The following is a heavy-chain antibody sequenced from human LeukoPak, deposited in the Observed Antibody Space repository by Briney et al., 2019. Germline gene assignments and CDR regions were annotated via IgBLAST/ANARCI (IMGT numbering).Heavy chain of an antibody. J-gene: IGHJ4*02. D-gene: IGHD5-12*01. CDR1: GFTFSSYW. CDR3: VREGRSSGYDFDC. V-gene: IGHV3-74*03. CDR2: INSDGRRI. Sequence: GGSLRLSCAASGFTFSSYWMHWVRPVPGKGLAWVSRINSDGRRITYADSVKGRFTISRDNDKNTLYLQMNSLRVEDTAVYDCVREGRSSGYDFDCWGQGTLVTVCS.